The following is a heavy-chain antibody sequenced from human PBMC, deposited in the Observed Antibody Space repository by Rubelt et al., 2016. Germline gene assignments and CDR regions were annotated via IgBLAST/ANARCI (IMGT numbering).Heavy chain of an antibody. CDR1: GGSMRTYY. Sequence: QVQLQESGPGLVNPSETLSLTCTVSGGSMRTYYWSWLRQSPGKGLEWIGYMYYRGNTNYNPSLKSRVTFSLDTSKNQFSLQLTSVTAVDTAMYYCAGEDWGDGFHVWGQGTVVTVSS. CDR2: MYYRGNT. D-gene: IGHD7-27*01. J-gene: IGHJ3*01. V-gene: IGHV4-59*01. CDR3: AGEDWGDGFHV.